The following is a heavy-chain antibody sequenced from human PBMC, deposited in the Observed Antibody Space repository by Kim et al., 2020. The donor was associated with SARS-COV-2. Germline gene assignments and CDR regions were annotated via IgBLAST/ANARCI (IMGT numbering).Heavy chain of an antibody. D-gene: IGHD6-13*01. J-gene: IGHJ4*02. CDR3: ARVASWENSSSWSHADY. V-gene: IGHV4-34*01. Sequence: LKSRVPISVDTSKNQFSLKLSSVTAADTAVYYCARVASWENSSSWSHADYWGQGTLVTVSS.